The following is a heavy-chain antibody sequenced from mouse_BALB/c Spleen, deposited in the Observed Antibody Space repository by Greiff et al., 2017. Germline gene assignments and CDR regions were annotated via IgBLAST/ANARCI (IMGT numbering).Heavy chain of an antibody. V-gene: IGHV5-17*02. CDR3: ARPGTGAMDY. Sequence: EVMLVESGGGLVQPGGSRKLSCAASGFAFSSFGMHWVRQAPEKGLEWVAYISSGSSTIYYADTVKGRFTISRDNPKNTLFLQMTSLRSEDTAMYYCARPGTGAMDYWGQGTAVTVSS. CDR2: ISSGSSTI. D-gene: IGHD4-1*01. J-gene: IGHJ4*01. CDR1: GFAFSSFG.